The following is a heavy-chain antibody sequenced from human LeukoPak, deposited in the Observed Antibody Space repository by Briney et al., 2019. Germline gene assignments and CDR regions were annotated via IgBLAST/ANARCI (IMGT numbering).Heavy chain of an antibody. CDR2: ISYDGSNK. Sequence: GGSLRLSCAASGFTFSTFVMHWVRQAPGKELEWVAVISYDGSNKYYAESVKGRFTVSRDNSKNTLYLQMNSLRAEDTAVYYCARDRPMIVVADAFDIWAKGQWSPSLQ. V-gene: IGHV3-30*03. J-gene: IGHJ3*02. CDR1: GFTFSTFV. D-gene: IGHD3-22*01. CDR3: ARDRPMIVVADAFDI.